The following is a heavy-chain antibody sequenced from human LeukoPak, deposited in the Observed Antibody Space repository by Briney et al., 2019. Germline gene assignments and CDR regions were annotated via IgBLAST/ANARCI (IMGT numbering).Heavy chain of an antibody. CDR1: GFTFDDYA. CDR2: IRSKAFGGTP. J-gene: IGHJ4*02. D-gene: IGHD4-17*01. Sequence: GRSLRLSCSASGFTFDDYAVSLFRQAPGKGLEWVGFIRSKAFGGTPEYAASVRGRFTISRDDSKSIAYLQMNSLKTEDTAVYYCTRNTVTVHFDYWSQGTLVTVSS. CDR3: TRNTVTVHFDY. V-gene: IGHV3-49*03.